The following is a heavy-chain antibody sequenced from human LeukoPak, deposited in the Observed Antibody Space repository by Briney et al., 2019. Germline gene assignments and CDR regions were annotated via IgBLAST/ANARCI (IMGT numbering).Heavy chain of an antibody. Sequence: ASVRVSCTPSGYTFTSYGISWVRQTPGQGLEWMGWVNPNSGGTNYAQKLQGRVTMTTDTSISTAYMELSRVRSDDTAVYYCARGKSGNPRSPFDPWGQGTLVTVSS. CDR2: VNPNSGGT. CDR3: ARGKSGNPRSPFDP. V-gene: IGHV1-2*02. J-gene: IGHJ5*02. D-gene: IGHD1-14*01. CDR1: GYTFTSYG.